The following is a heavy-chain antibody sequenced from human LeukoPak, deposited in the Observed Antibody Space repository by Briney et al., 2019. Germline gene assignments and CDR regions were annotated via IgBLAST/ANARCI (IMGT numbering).Heavy chain of an antibody. J-gene: IGHJ4*02. V-gene: IGHV4-39*07. CDR3: ARDITGSFDY. CDR2: IYYSGST. Sequence: SETLSLTCTVSGDSISSSRDYWAWLRQPPGKGLEWIANIYYSGSTYYSPSLKSRVTISVDTSKNQFSLKLSSVTAADTAVYYCARDITGSFDYWGQGNLVTVSS. CDR1: GDSISSSRDY. D-gene: IGHD1-14*01.